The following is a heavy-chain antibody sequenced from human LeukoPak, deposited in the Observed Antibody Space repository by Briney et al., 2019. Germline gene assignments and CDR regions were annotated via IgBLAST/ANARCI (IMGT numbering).Heavy chain of an antibody. CDR1: GFTLSTYW. D-gene: IGHD6-13*01. J-gene: IGHJ4*02. CDR2: INSDGSRT. CDR3: ARGSWSAADTNIDY. V-gene: IGHV3-74*01. Sequence: GGSLRLSCAASGFTLSTYWMHWVRQGPGKGLGWVSCINSDGSRTTYADSVKGRFTISRDNAKNTLYLQMNTLRVEDTAMYYCARGSWSAADTNIDYWGQGTLVTVSS.